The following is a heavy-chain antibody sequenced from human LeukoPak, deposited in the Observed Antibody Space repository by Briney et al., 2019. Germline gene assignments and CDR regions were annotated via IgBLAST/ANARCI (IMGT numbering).Heavy chain of an antibody. CDR1: GFTVSSNY. CDR2: IYIGGST. Sequence: PGGSLRLSCAASGFTVSSNYISWVRQAPGKGLEWVSVIYIGGSTYYADSVKGRFTISRDNSKNTLYLQMNSLRAEDTAVYYCARDVSGRGDFDYWGQGTLVTVSS. J-gene: IGHJ4*02. D-gene: IGHD1-26*01. V-gene: IGHV3-53*01. CDR3: ARDVSGRGDFDY.